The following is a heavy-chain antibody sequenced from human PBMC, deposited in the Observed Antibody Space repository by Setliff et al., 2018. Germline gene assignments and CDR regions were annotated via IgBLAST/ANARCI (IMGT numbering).Heavy chain of an antibody. V-gene: IGHV3-30*01. Sequence: GGSLRLSCAASGFTFNTYAMHWVRQAPGKGLEWLAVISYDGINKYYADSVRGRFTISRDNSKNTLFLQMNSLRTDDTAVFYCVRDSPSSLYNFWSGCSDYWGQGTLVTVSS. CDR1: GFTFNTYA. J-gene: IGHJ4*02. D-gene: IGHD3-3*01. CDR3: VRDSPSSLYNFWSGCSDY. CDR2: ISYDGINK.